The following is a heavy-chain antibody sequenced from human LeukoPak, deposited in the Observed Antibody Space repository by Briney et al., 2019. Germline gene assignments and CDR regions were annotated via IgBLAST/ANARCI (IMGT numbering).Heavy chain of an antibody. D-gene: IGHD3-9*01. CDR3: ARDKARDDILTGSLFDY. J-gene: IGHJ4*02. Sequence: GGSLRLSCAASGFTFSSYWLTWVRRAPGRGLEWVANINQDGSEKFYVDSVKGRFTISRDNAKNSLYLQMNSLRAEDTAVYYCARDKARDDILTGSLFDYWGQGALVTVSS. CDR2: INQDGSEK. V-gene: IGHV3-7*01. CDR1: GFTFSSYW.